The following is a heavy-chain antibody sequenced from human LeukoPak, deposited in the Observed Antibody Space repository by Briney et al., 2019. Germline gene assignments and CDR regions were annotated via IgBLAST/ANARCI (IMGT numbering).Heavy chain of an antibody. V-gene: IGHV3-21*01. CDR1: GFTFSSYS. J-gene: IGHJ4*02. CDR3: ARVPNYYDSSGPI. D-gene: IGHD3-22*01. CDR2: ISSSSSYI. Sequence: PGGSLRLSCAASGFTFSSYSMNWVRQAPGKGLEWVSSISSSSSYIYYADSVKGRFTISRDNAKNSLYLQMNSLRAEDTAVYYCARVPNYYDSSGPIWGQGTLVTVSS.